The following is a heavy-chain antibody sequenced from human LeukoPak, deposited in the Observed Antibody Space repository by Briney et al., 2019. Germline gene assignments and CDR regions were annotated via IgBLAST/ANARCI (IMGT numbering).Heavy chain of an antibody. CDR2: INPNSGGT. V-gene: IGHV1-2*02. D-gene: IGHD6-6*01. Sequence: ASVKVSCKASGYTFTGYYTHWVRQAPGQGLEWMGWINPNSGGTNYAQKFQGRVTMTRDTSISTAYMELSRLRSDDTAVYYCARDRFPYSSSSRRSWFDPWGQGTLVTVSS. J-gene: IGHJ5*02. CDR3: ARDRFPYSSSSRRSWFDP. CDR1: GYTFTGYY.